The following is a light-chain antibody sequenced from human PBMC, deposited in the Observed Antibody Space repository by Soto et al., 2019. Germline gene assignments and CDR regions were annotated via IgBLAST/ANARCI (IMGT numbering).Light chain of an antibody. CDR3: CSYAGSYDWV. V-gene: IGLV2-11*01. Sequence: QSVLTQPRSVSGSPGQTVTISCTGTSSDVGGYHYVSWYQQHPGKAPKVLIYDITKRPSGVPDRFSGSKSGNTASLTISGLQAEDEADYYCCSYAGSYDWVFGGGTKVTVL. CDR2: DIT. J-gene: IGLJ3*02. CDR1: SSDVGGYHY.